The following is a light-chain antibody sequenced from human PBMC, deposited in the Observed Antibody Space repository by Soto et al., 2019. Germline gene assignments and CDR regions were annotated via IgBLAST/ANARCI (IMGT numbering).Light chain of an antibody. CDR1: SSDVGDYNY. J-gene: IGLJ3*02. Sequence: QSALTQPRSVSGSPGQSVTISCTGTSSDVGDYNYVSWYQQHPGKAPKLLIYAVNMRPSEVPDRFSGSKSGNTASLTISGLQAEDEADYSCCSYAGSYTWVFGGGTQLTVL. CDR3: CSYAGSYTWV. V-gene: IGLV2-11*01. CDR2: AVN.